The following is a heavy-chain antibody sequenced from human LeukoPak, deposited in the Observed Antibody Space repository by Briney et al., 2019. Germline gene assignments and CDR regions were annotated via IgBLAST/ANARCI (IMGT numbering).Heavy chain of an antibody. CDR1: GGSISSYY. CDR2: IYYSGST. V-gene: IGHV4-59*08. Sequence: SETLSLTCTVSGGSISSYYWSWIRQPPGKGLEWIGYIYYSGSTNYNPSLKSRVTISVDTSKNQFSLKLSSVTAADTAVYYCARPSGGYSGYDSAFGIWGQGTMVTVSS. J-gene: IGHJ3*02. D-gene: IGHD5-12*01. CDR3: ARPSGGYSGYDSAFGI.